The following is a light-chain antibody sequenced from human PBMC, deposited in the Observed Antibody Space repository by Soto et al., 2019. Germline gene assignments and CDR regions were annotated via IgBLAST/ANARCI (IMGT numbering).Light chain of an antibody. CDR1: SSDVGGYNY. CDR2: DVS. J-gene: IGLJ1*01. Sequence: QSALTQPRSVSGSPGQSVTISCTGTSSDVGGYNYVSWYQQNPGKAPKLMIYDVSKRPSGVPDRFSGSKSGNTASLTISGLQAEDEADYYCCSYAGSYAYVFGTGTKVTVL. V-gene: IGLV2-11*01. CDR3: CSYAGSYAYV.